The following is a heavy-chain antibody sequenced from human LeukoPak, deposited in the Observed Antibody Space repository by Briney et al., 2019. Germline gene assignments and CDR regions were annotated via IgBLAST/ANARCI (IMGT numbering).Heavy chain of an antibody. CDR1: GFTFSSYA. CDR3: ARPVLRYFDWSDAFDI. Sequence: GGSLRLSCAASGFTFSSYAMHWVRQAPGKGLEWVAVISYDGSNKYYADSVKGRFTISRDNSKNTPYLQMNSLRAEDTAVYYCARPVLRYFDWSDAFDIWGQGTMVTVSS. D-gene: IGHD3-9*01. V-gene: IGHV3-30-3*01. J-gene: IGHJ3*02. CDR2: ISYDGSNK.